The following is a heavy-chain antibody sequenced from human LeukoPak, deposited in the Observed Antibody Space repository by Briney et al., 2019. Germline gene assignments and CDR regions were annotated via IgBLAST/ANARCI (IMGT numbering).Heavy chain of an antibody. Sequence: GGSLRLSCAASGFTFSSYSMNWVRQAPGKGLEWVSSISGSSTYIYYADSVKGRFTISRDNAKNSLYLQMNSLRAEDTAVYYCAKGLFGSSSLLFDYWGQGTLVTVSS. CDR2: ISGSSTYI. CDR1: GFTFSSYS. V-gene: IGHV3-21*04. D-gene: IGHD6-13*01. CDR3: AKGLFGSSSLLFDY. J-gene: IGHJ4*02.